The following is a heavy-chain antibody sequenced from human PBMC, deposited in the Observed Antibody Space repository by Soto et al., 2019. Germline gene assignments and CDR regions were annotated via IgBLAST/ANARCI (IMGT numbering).Heavy chain of an antibody. D-gene: IGHD2-15*01. V-gene: IGHV1-69*01. CDR2: IIPIFGTA. CDR3: ARGKVAATRARFDP. J-gene: IGHJ5*02. CDR1: GGTFSSYA. Sequence: QVQLVQSGAEVTTPGSSVKVSCKASGGTFSSYAISWVRQAPGQGLEWMGGIIPIFGTANYAQKFQGRVTITDYESTSTAYMELSSLSYEDTTVYYCARGKVAATRARFDPWCQGTMVTVSS.